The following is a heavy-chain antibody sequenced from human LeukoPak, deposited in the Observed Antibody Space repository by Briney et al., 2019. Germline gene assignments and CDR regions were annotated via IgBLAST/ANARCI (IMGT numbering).Heavy chain of an antibody. CDR2: IYSSGST. CDR3: ARGYCSSNTCQIDP. D-gene: IGHD2-2*01. V-gene: IGHV3-53*01. CDR1: GFTVSNNY. J-gene: IGHJ5*02. Sequence: PGGSLRLSCAASGFTVSNNYMNWIRQAPGKGLEWVSVIYSSGSTRYADSVKGRFTISRDNSKNTPYLQMNSLRAEDTAVYYCARGYCSSNTCQIDPWGQGTLVTVSS.